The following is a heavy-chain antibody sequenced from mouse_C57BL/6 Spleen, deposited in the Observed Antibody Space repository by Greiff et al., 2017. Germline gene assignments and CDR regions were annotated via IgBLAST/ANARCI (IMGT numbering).Heavy chain of an antibody. CDR3: ARGERLGHYFDY. CDR1: GFTFSSYA. J-gene: IGHJ2*01. CDR2: ISDGGSST. D-gene: IGHD4-1*01. V-gene: IGHV5-4*03. Sequence: EVKVVESGGGLVKPGGSLKLSCAASGFTFSSYAMSWVRQTPEKRLEWVATISDGGSSTYYPDNVKGRFTISRDNAKNNLYLQRSHLKSEDTAMYYCARGERLGHYFDYWGQGTTLTVSS.